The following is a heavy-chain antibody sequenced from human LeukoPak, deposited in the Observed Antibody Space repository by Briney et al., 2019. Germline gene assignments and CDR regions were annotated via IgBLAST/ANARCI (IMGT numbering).Heavy chain of an antibody. CDR3: AREPHYSSHEVYFQH. V-gene: IGHV1-69*04. Sequence: SVKVSCKASGGTFSSYAISWVRQAPGQGLEWMGRIIPILGIANYAQKFQGRVTITADKSTSTAYMELSSLRSEDTAVYYCAREPHYSSHEVYFQHWGQGTLVTVSS. CDR1: GGTFSSYA. J-gene: IGHJ1*01. D-gene: IGHD3-10*01. CDR2: IIPILGIA.